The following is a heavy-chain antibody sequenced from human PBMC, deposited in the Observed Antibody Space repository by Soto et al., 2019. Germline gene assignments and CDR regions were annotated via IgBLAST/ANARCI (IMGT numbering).Heavy chain of an antibody. CDR1: GFTFSSYS. V-gene: IGHV3-21*01. J-gene: IGHJ3*02. Sequence: EVQLVESGGGLVKPGGSLRLSCAASGFTFSSYSMNWFRQAPGKVLEWVSSISSSSSYIYYADSVKGRFTISRDNAKNSLYLQMNSLRAEDTAVYYCARGLRFLEWLSDAFDIWGQGTMVTVSS. CDR2: ISSSSSYI. CDR3: ARGLRFLEWLSDAFDI. D-gene: IGHD3-3*01.